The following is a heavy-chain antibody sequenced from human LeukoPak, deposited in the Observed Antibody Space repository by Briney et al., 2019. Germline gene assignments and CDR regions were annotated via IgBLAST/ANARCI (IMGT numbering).Heavy chain of an antibody. J-gene: IGHJ4*02. D-gene: IGHD1-26*01. CDR2: IFPGDSDS. CDR1: GYSFSSYW. V-gene: IGHV5-51*01. Sequence: GESLQISCNGSGYSFSSYWIGWVRQLPGKGVEWMGIIFPGDSDSRYSPSLQGQVIISVDKSISTAYLQWDSLKASDTATYYCARQAAVGATHPFDYWGQGALVTVSS. CDR3: ARQAAVGATHPFDY.